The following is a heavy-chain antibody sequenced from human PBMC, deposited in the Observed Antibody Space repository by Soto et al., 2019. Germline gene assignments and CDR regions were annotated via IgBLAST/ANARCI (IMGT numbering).Heavy chain of an antibody. CDR3: ARGPYGDYAGGAFDI. CDR1: GGSISSGGYY. V-gene: IGHV4-31*03. J-gene: IGHJ3*02. Sequence: SETLSLTCTVSGGSISSGGYYWSWIRQHPGKGLEWIGYIYYSGSTYYNPSLKSRVTISVDTSKNQFSLKLSSVTAADTAVYYCARGPYGDYAGGAFDIWGQGTMVTVSS. D-gene: IGHD4-17*01. CDR2: IYYSGST.